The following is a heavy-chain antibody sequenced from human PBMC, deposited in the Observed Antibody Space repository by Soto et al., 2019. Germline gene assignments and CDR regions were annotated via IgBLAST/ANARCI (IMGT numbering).Heavy chain of an antibody. D-gene: IGHD2-2*01. Sequence: PGESLKISCKGSGYIVTNYGIGWVRQMPGKGLEWMGIIYPGDSDTRYSPSFQGQVTISADKYISTAYLQWSSLKASDTAIYYCARHRDGVQLLQYFHYGMDVWGQGTTVTVSS. CDR1: GYIVTNYG. CDR2: IYPGDSDT. CDR3: ARHRDGVQLLQYFHYGMDV. V-gene: IGHV5-51*01. J-gene: IGHJ6*02.